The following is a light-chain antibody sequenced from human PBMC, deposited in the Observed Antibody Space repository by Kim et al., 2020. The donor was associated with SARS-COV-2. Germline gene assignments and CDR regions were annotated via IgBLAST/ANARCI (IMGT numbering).Light chain of an antibody. CDR1: SSDIGDSKH. CDR3: NSYTSSGTLV. J-gene: IGLJ2*01. V-gene: IGLV2-14*01. CDR2: DVN. Sequence: QSALTQPASVSGSRGQSITISCIGSSSDIGDSKHVSWYQQHPGKAPKLIIYDVNNRPSGLSSRFSGSKSGNTASLSISGLLPEDEADYYCNSYTSSGTLVFGGGTQLTV.